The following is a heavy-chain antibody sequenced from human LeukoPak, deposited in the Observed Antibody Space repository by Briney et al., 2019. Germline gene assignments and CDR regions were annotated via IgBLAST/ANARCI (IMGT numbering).Heavy chain of an antibody. J-gene: IGHJ4*02. D-gene: IGHD6-13*01. CDR2: IYYSGST. CDR1: GGSISSSSYY. Sequence: PSETLSLPCTVSGGSISSSSYYWGWIRQPPGKGLEWIGSIYYSGSTYYNPSLKSRVTISVDTSKNQFSLKLSSVTAADTAVYYCARVPIAAAGKKTYYFDYWGQGTLVTVSS. CDR3: ARVPIAAAGKKTYYFDY. V-gene: IGHV4-39*01.